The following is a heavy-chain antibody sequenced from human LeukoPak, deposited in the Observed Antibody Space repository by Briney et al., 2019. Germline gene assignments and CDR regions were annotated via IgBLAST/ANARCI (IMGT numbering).Heavy chain of an antibody. CDR2: XRXXXSEX. CDR3: XKXSRVNSAYDSPFDY. CDR1: XFXXSXXX. V-gene: IGHV3-23*01. D-gene: IGHD5-12*01. J-gene: IGHJ4*02. Sequence: GGSLRLSCAASXFXXSXXXXXXVXXXPGXXXXXVXXXRXXXSEXYYADSXXGRFPVCRDNSKNTLHLQMNSLRAEDTAIYYCXKXSRVNSAYDSPFDYWGQGTLVTVSS.